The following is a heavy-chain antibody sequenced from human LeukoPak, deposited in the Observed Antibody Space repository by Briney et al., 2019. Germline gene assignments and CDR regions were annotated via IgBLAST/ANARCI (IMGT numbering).Heavy chain of an antibody. V-gene: IGHV3-30*03. CDR1: GFTFSDYY. J-gene: IGHJ4*02. CDR3: AREKIAVAGMGFDY. D-gene: IGHD6-19*01. CDR2: ISYDGSNK. Sequence: GGSLRLSCAASGFTFSDYYMSWIRQAPGKGLEWVAVISYDGSNKYYADSVKGRFTISRDNSKNTLYLQMNSLRAEDTAVYYCAREKIAVAGMGFDYWGQGTLVTVSS.